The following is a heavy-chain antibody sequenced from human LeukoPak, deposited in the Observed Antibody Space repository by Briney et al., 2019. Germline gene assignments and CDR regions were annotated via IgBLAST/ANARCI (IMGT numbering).Heavy chain of an antibody. CDR2: INPNSGGT. J-gene: IGHJ4*02. CDR1: GYTFTGYF. D-gene: IGHD5-18*01. V-gene: IGHV1-2*02. CDR3: ARDRVEIQLWLNY. Sequence: GASVKVSCKASGYTFTGYFMHWVRQAPGQGLDWMGWINPNSGGTNYAQKFQGRVTMTRDTSISTAYMELSRLRSDDTAVYYCARDRVEIQLWLNYWGQGTLVTVSS.